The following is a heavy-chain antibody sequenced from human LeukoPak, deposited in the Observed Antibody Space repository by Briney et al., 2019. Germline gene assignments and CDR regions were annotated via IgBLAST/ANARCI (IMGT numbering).Heavy chain of an antibody. CDR1: GGTFHRYA. Sequence: GYPGKVSDKPSGGTFHRYAIRWVRQAPGQRLEWMGRIIPIFGTAYYPQKFHGRVTINKDEPTGTAYMELSSLRSEDTAVYYCASSNLAYCGGDCYSAFDYWGQGTLVTVSS. V-gene: IGHV1-69*05. CDR2: IIPIFGTA. CDR3: ASSNLAYCGGDCYSAFDY. J-gene: IGHJ4*02. D-gene: IGHD2-21*02.